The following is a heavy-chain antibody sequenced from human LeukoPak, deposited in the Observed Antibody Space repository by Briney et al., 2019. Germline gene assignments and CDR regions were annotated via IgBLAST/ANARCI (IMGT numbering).Heavy chain of an antibody. V-gene: IGHV3-30*02. CDR1: RFTFSSYG. Sequence: PGGSLRLSCAASRFTFSSYGMHWVRQAPGKGLEGVAFIRYDGSNKYYADSVKGRFTISRDNSKNTLYLQMNSLRAEDTAVYFCAKGDTNAWFAGLFDDWGQGTLVTVSP. D-gene: IGHD3-10*01. CDR2: IRYDGSNK. J-gene: IGHJ4*02. CDR3: AKGDTNAWFAGLFDD.